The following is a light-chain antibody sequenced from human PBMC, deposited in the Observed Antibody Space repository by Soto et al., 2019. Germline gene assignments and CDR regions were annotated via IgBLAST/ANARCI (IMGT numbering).Light chain of an antibody. CDR3: QSYDGSHWV. Sequence: NFMLTQPHSVSESPGKTVTISCTRSSGSIASNYVQWYQQRPGSAPTTVIYEDNQRPSGIPDRFSGSIDSSSNSASLTLSGLKTEDEAYYYCQSYDGSHWVFGGGTKLTVL. V-gene: IGLV6-57*04. CDR2: EDN. CDR1: SGSIASNY. J-gene: IGLJ3*02.